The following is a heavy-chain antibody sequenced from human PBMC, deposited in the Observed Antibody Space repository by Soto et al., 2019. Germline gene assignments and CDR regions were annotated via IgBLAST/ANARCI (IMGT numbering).Heavy chain of an antibody. Sequence: QVQLQESGPGLVKPSQTLSLTCSVSGASISSDQYLWTWIRQTPGKGLEWIGYIYSSGGTYYSPPVKCRANLSLDKSKNQFALILSSVTAADTAIYFCARGSFREYEDATGYYNSFDPWGQGALVTVSS. D-gene: IGHD3-9*01. CDR2: IYSSGGT. CDR3: ARGSFREYEDATGYYNSFDP. CDR1: GASISSDQYL. V-gene: IGHV4-30-4*01. J-gene: IGHJ5*02.